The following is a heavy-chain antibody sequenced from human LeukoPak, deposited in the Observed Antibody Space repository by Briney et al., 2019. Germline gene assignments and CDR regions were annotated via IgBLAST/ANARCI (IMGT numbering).Heavy chain of an antibody. V-gene: IGHV4-39*01. J-gene: IGHJ4*02. D-gene: IGHD4-23*01. Sequence: SETLSLTCTVSGGSISSRSYYWGWIRQPPGKGLEWIGCIYYSGSTSYNPSLKSRVTIPVDTSKNQFSLRLSSVTAADTAVYYCARQFGSFVPYGGDPDRLGYWGQGTLVTVSS. CDR2: IYYSGST. CDR1: GGSISSRSYY. CDR3: ARQFGSFVPYGGDPDRLGY.